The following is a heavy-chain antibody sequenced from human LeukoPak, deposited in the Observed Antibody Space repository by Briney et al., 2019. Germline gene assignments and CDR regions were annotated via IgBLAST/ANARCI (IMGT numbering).Heavy chain of an antibody. J-gene: IGHJ4*02. CDR1: GYIFTAYY. CDR3: ARGKGIAAAGIYYFDY. V-gene: IGHV1-2*02. Sequence: ASVKVSCKASGYIFTAYYIHWLRQAPGQGLEWMGYINPSNGDTHYAQKFQGRVTMTRDTSISTGYMDLSRLTSDDTAVYYCARGKGIAAAGIYYFDYWGQGTLVTVSS. D-gene: IGHD6-13*01. CDR2: INPSNGDT.